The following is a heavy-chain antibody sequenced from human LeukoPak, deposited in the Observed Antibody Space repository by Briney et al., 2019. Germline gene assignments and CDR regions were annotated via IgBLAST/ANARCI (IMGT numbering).Heavy chain of an antibody. Sequence: GGSLRLSCAASGFVFSSYGMHWVRQSPGKGLQWVAVISFDGNSKYYGDSVKDRFTISRDNSKNTVYLQMNSLRAKDTAVYYCARDHMWSIGDFQYDSSGYYPDYWGQGTLVTISS. J-gene: IGHJ4*02. V-gene: IGHV3-30*03. D-gene: IGHD3-22*01. CDR3: ARDHMWSIGDFQYDSSGYYPDY. CDR1: GFVFSSYG. CDR2: ISFDGNSK.